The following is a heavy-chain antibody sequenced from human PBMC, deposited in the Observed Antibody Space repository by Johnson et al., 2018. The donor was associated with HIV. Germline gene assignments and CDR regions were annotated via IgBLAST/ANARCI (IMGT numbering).Heavy chain of an antibody. D-gene: IGHD3-3*01. J-gene: IGHJ3*02. CDR3: AKDQTYNVWSGYYGGDAFEI. CDR1: GFTFSDYY. Sequence: VQLVESGGGLVQPGGSLRLSCGASGFTFSDYYMSWIRQAPGKGLEWISYISSGGSTKYYADSVKGRFTISRDNAKNSLYLQMNSLRAEDTAVYYCAKDQTYNVWSGYYGGDAFEIWGQGTMVTVSS. V-gene: IGHV3-11*04. CDR2: ISSGGSTK.